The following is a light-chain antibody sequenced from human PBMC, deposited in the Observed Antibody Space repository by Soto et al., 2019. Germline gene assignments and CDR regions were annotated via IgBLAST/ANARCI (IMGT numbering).Light chain of an antibody. Sequence: NVLTQSPDTLSLYPGERATLSCRASQSVRSNYLAWYQQKPGQAPRFLIYDASSRATGIPDRFSGSGSGTDFTLTISRLEPEDFAVYYCQQYGSSPLTFGGGTKVDIK. V-gene: IGKV3-20*01. CDR3: QQYGSSPLT. CDR1: QSVRSNY. CDR2: DAS. J-gene: IGKJ4*01.